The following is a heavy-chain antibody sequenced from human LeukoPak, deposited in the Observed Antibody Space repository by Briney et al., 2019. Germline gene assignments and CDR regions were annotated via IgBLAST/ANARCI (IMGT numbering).Heavy chain of an antibody. J-gene: IGHJ4*02. V-gene: IGHV3-30*02. CDR2: IRYDGSNK. D-gene: IGHD1-7*01. CDR1: GFTFSSYS. CDR3: ANRRLELDY. Sequence: GGSLRLSCAASGFTFSSYSMNWVRQAPGKGLEWVAFIRYDGSNKYYADSVKGRFTISRDNSKNTLYLQMNSLRTEDTAVYYCANRRLELDYWGQGTLVTVSS.